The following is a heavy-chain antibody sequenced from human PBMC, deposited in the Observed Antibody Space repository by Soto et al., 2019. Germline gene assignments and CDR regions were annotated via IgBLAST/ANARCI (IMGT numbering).Heavy chain of an antibody. J-gene: IGHJ4*02. D-gene: IGHD5-18*01. V-gene: IGHV4-30-4*08. CDR3: ARELTGYRYGPGEVY. Sequence: SETLSLTYTLSGCSISSSSYYWTWIRQPPGKGLEWIGYIDYSGSTYYNPSLKSRVTISVDTSKNQFSLTLTSMTAADTAVYFCARELTGYRYGPGEVYWGQGTLVTVSS. CDR2: IDYSGST. CDR1: GCSISSSSYY.